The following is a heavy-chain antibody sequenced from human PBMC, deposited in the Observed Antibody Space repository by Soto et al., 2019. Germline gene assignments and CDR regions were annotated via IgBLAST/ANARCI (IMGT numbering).Heavy chain of an antibody. J-gene: IGHJ4*02. CDR2: IDPSGGAT. D-gene: IGHD6-19*01. Sequence: QVQLVQSGAEVKKPGASVMVSCRASGYTFTNHYMHWVRQAPGQGLEWMGMIDPSGGATTYAQKFQGRVTITRDTSTTTVYMELSSLRPEDTAVYSCSRGLWQWLFDYWGQGTLVTVSS. CDR3: SRGLWQWLFDY. CDR1: GYTFTNHY. V-gene: IGHV1-46*03.